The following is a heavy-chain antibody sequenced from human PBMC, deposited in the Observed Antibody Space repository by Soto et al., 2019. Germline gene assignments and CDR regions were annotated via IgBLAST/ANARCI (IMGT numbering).Heavy chain of an antibody. Sequence: QVQLQESGPGLVKPSQTLSLTCTVSGGSISSGGYYWSWIRQHPGKGLEWIGYIYYSGSTYYNPSLKCRLTISVDTSKNQFSLKLSSVTAADTVVYYCARELRFGEDYYGMDVWGQGTTVTVSS. J-gene: IGHJ6*02. CDR3: ARELRFGEDYYGMDV. CDR2: IYYSGST. V-gene: IGHV4-31*03. CDR1: GGSISSGGYY. D-gene: IGHD3-10*01.